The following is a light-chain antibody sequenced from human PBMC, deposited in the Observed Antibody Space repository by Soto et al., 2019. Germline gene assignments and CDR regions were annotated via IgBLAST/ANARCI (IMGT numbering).Light chain of an antibody. CDR3: CSYAGSSTYV. J-gene: IGLJ1*01. Sequence: QSVLTQPPSASGAPGQGVSLSCSGSSSNIESNSVYWYQQLPGTAPRLVMYRNNQRPSGVPDRFSGSKSGTSASLAISGLQSEDETDYYCCSYAGSSTYVFGTGTKLTVL. CDR1: SSNIESNS. V-gene: IGLV1-44*01. CDR2: RNN.